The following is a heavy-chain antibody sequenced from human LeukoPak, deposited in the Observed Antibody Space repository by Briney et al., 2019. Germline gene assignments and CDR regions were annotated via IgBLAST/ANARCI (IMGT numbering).Heavy chain of an antibody. Sequence: PSETLSLTCAVYGGSFSGYYWGWIRQPPGKGLEWIGSIYYSGSTYYNPSLKSRVTISVDTSKNQFSLKLSSVTAADTAVYYCARQPTTYYDYVWGSYRYDYFDYWGQGTLVTVSS. J-gene: IGHJ4*02. CDR2: IYYSGST. CDR3: ARQPTTYYDYVWGSYRYDYFDY. D-gene: IGHD3-16*02. V-gene: IGHV4-39*01. CDR1: GGSFSGYY.